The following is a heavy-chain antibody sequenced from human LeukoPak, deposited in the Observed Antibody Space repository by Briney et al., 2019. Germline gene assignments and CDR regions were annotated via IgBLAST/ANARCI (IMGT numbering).Heavy chain of an antibody. CDR2: IIPIFGTA. CDR3: AAAQGYYYYYMDV. V-gene: IGHV1-69*06. J-gene: IGHJ6*03. D-gene: IGHD6-6*01. CDR1: GGTFSSYA. Sequence: SVTVSCKASGGTFSSYAISWVRQAPGQGLEWMGGIIPIFGTANYAQKFQGRVTITADKFTSTVYMELSSLRSEDTAVYYCAAAQGYYYYYMDVWGKGTTVTVSS.